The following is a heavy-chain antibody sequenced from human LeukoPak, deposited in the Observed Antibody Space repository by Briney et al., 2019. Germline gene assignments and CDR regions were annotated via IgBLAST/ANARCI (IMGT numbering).Heavy chain of an antibody. V-gene: IGHV4-39*01. D-gene: IGHD3-16*02. CDR2: IYYSGNT. J-gene: IGHJ4*02. CDR1: GGSISGSGYY. CDR3: ASLSARDY. Sequence: PSETLSLTCTVSGGSISGSGYYWAWIRQPPGKGLECIGSIYYSGNTYYNPSLKSRVTISVDTSKNQFSLKLSSVTAADTGVYYCASLSARDYWGQGTLVTVSS.